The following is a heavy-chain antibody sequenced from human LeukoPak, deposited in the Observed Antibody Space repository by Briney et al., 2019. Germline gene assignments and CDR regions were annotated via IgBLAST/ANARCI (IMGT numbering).Heavy chain of an antibody. D-gene: IGHD3-22*01. CDR3: ASGGRDYYDSSGYYSGHSVAFDI. CDR1: GFTFSSYD. V-gene: IGHV3-13*01. Sequence: GGSLRLSCAASGFTFSSYDMHWVRQATGKGLEWVSAIGTAGDTYYPGSVKGRFTISRENAKNSLYLQMNSLRAEDTAVYYCASGGRDYYDSSGYYSGHSVAFDIWGQGTMVTVSS. CDR2: IGTAGDT. J-gene: IGHJ3*02.